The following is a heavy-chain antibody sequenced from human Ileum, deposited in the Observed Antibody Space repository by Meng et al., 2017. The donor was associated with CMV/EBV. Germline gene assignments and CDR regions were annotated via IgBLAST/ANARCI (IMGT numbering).Heavy chain of an antibody. J-gene: IGHJ4*02. CDR3: ARVMTSSSWIDF. V-gene: IGHV4-4*02. CDR2: VYQSGTV. Sequence: AVSGGSIGTTNGWRWVRQPQGKGLEWIGEVYQSGTVNYNPSLASRVSLSVDKSKNQFSLNLTSVTAADTAVYYCARVMTSSSWIDFWGPGTLVTVSS. D-gene: IGHD6-13*01. CDR1: GGSIGTTNG.